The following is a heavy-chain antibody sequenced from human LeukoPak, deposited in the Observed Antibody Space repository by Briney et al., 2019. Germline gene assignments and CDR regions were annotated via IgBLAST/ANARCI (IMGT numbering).Heavy chain of an antibody. CDR2: INPNSGGT. V-gene: IGHV1-2*02. D-gene: IGHD7-27*01. CDR3: ARLGTGERPVDY. J-gene: IGHJ4*02. Sequence: ASVKVSCKASGHTFTGYYMHWVRQAPGQGLEWMGWINPNSGGTNYAQKFQGRVTMTRDTSISTAYMELSRLRSDDTAVYYCARLGTGERPVDYWGQGTLVTVSS. CDR1: GHTFTGYY.